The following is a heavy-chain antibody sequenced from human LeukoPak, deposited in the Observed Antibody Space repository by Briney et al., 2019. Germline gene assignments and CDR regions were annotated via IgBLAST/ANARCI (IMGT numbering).Heavy chain of an antibody. D-gene: IGHD3-22*01. Sequence: SETLSLTCTVSGGSISSSSYYWGWIRQPPGKGLEWIGSIYYSGSTYYNPSLKSRVTISVDTSKNQFSLKLSSVTAADTAVYYCASHRYYYDSSGFPFGYFDLWGRGTLVTVSS. CDR1: GGSISSSSYY. CDR3: ASHRYYYDSSGFPFGYFDL. J-gene: IGHJ2*01. CDR2: IYYSGST. V-gene: IGHV4-39*01.